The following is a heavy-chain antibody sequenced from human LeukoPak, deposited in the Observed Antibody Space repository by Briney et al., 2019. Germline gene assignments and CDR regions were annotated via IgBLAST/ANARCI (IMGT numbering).Heavy chain of an antibody. J-gene: IGHJ5*02. CDR1: GYTFTSYG. Sequence: ASVKVSCKASGYTFTSYGISWVRQAPGQGLEWMGRISAYNGNTNYAQKLQGRVTMTTDTSTSTAYMELRSLRSDDTAVYYCARLPMIVVAEYNWFDPWGQGTLVTVSS. D-gene: IGHD3-22*01. CDR2: ISAYNGNT. V-gene: IGHV1-18*01. CDR3: ARLPMIVVAEYNWFDP.